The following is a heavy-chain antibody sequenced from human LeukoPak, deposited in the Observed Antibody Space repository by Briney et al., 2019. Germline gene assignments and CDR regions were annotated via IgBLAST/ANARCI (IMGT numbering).Heavy chain of an antibody. CDR2: LSGSGLLT. J-gene: IGHJ4*02. D-gene: IGHD6-13*01. CDR3: ANSGSSWYWGY. CDR1: GFTFSTYA. V-gene: IGHV3-23*01. Sequence: PGGSLRLSCAVSGFTFSTYAMSWVRQPPKEVLEWVSSLSGSGLLTFYADSVKARFTVSRDNSKATLYLQINSLRPEDTATYYCANSGSSWYWGYWGQGTLVTVSS.